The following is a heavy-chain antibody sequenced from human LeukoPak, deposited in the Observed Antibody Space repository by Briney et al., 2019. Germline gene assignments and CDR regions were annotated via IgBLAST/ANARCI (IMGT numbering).Heavy chain of an antibody. CDR3: ARGGATVTSDY. CDR1: GFTFSNYA. D-gene: IGHD4-17*01. CDR2: ISASDGST. V-gene: IGHV3-23*01. Sequence: GGSLRLSCAASGFTFSNYAMTWVRQAPGKGLEWVSTISASDGSTYYADSVKGRFTISRDNAKKSLYLQMNSLRAEDTAVYYCARGGATVTSDYWGQGTLVTVSS. J-gene: IGHJ4*02.